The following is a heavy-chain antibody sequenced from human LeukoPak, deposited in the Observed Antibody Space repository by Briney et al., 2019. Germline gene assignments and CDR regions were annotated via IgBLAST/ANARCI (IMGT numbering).Heavy chain of an antibody. V-gene: IGHV1-18*01. CDR1: GYTFTSYG. J-gene: IGHJ4*02. CDR3: ARLLTGASTFDY. Sequence: ASVKVSCKASGYTFTSYGISWVRQAPGQGLEWMGWISAYNGNTNYAQKLQGRVTMTPDTSTSTAYMELRSLRSDDTAVYYCARLLTGASTFDYWGQGTLVTVSS. D-gene: IGHD7-27*01. CDR2: ISAYNGNT.